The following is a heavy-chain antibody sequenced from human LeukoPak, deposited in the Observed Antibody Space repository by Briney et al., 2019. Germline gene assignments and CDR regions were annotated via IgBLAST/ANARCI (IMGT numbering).Heavy chain of an antibody. CDR2: LNPHSGGT. CDR3: ASRGGSGKYDFDF. CDR1: GYTLSDYY. V-gene: IGHV1-2*02. Sequence: ASVKVSCKASGYTLSDYYIYWVRQAPGQGLEWLGWLNPHSGGTNYAQKFQGRVTLTRDTSISTAYMELSSLRYDDTAVYYCASRGGSGKYDFDFWGQGTLVTVSS. J-gene: IGHJ4*02. D-gene: IGHD3-10*01.